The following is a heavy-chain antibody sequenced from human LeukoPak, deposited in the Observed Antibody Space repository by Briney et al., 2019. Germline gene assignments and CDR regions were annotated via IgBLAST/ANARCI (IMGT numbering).Heavy chain of an antibody. D-gene: IGHD2-2*01. V-gene: IGHV1-24*01. CDR2: FDPEDGET. CDR1: GYTLTELS. J-gene: IGHJ6*03. CDR3: ATGNCSSTSRPAYYYYYMDV. Sequence: GASVKVSCKVSGYTLTELSMHWVRQAPGKGLEWMGGFDPEDGETIYAQKFQGRVTMTEDTSTDTAYMELSSLRSEDTAVYYCATGNCSSTSRPAYYYYYMDVWGKGTTVTVSS.